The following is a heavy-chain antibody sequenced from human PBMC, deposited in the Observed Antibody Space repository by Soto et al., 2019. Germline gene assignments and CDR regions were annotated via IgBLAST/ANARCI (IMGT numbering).Heavy chain of an antibody. CDR2: MNPNSGNT. V-gene: IGHV1-8*01. J-gene: IGHJ4*02. CDR1: GYTFTSYD. D-gene: IGHD3-3*01. CDR3: ARWRTSRITIFGVLSLGGDY. Sequence: ASVKVSCKASGYTFTSYDINWVRQATGQGLEWMGWMNPNSGNTGYAQKFQGRVTMTRNTSISTAYMELSSLRSEDTAVYYCARWRTSRITIFGVLSLGGDYWGQGTLVTVDS.